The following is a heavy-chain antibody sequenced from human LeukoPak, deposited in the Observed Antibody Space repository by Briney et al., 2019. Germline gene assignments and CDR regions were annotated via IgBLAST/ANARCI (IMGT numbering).Heavy chain of an antibody. CDR2: ISVYNGKT. V-gene: IGHV1-18*01. Sequence: ASVKVSCKASGYTFTNYGISWVRQAPGQGLEWMGWISVYNGKTKYGQKFQGTVTMTTDTSTNTAYMELRSLRSDDTAVYYCARDLDYSSGYGDGVDMWGQGTMVTVSS. J-gene: IGHJ3*02. CDR1: GYTFTNYG. CDR3: ARDLDYSSGYGDGVDM. D-gene: IGHD3-22*01.